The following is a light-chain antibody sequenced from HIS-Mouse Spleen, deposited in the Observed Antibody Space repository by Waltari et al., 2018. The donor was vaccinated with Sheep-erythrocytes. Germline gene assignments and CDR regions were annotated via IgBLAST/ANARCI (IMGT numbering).Light chain of an antibody. V-gene: IGLV3-1*01. CDR3: QAWDSSTAV. Sequence: SYELTQPPSVSVSPGQTASITCSGDKLGDKHACRYQQKPGQSPVLVIYQDSKRPSGIPERFSGSNSGNTATLTISGTQAMDEADYYCQAWDSSTAVFGGGTKLTVL. CDR2: QDS. CDR1: KLGDKH. J-gene: IGLJ2*01.